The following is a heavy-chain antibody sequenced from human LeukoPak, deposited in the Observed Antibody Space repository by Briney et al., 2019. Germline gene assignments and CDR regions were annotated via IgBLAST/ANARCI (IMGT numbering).Heavy chain of an antibody. CDR1: GVSINDHK. CDR2: ISSSSSYI. Sequence: ETLSLTCSISGVSINDHKWAWIRQSAGRGLEWVSSISSSSSYIYYADSVKGRFTISRDNAKNSLYLQMNSLRAEDTAVYYCARDSRYYDFWSGPPHHAFDIWGQGTMVTVSS. J-gene: IGHJ3*02. V-gene: IGHV3-21*01. CDR3: ARDSRYYDFWSGPPHHAFDI. D-gene: IGHD3-3*01.